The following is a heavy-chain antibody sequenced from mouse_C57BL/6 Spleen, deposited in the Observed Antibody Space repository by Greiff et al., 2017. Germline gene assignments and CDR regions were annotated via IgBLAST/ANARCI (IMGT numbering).Heavy chain of an antibody. CDR1: GYTFTDYT. D-gene: IGHD2-5*01. J-gene: IGHJ2*01. Sequence: QVQLQQSDAELVKPGASVKISCKASGYTFTDYTIHWMKQRPEQGLEWIGYIYPRDGSTKYNEKFKGKATLTADKSSSPAYMQLNSLTSDDSAVYFCGRRACYSSYFDYWGKGTTLTVSS. CDR2: IYPRDGST. V-gene: IGHV1-78*01. CDR3: GRRACYSSYFDY.